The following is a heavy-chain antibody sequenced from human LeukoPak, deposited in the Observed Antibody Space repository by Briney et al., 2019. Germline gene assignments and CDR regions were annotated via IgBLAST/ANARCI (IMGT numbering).Heavy chain of an antibody. J-gene: IGHJ3*02. Sequence: SETLSLTCAVYSGSFSGYYWSWIRQPPGKGLEWIGEINHSGSTNYNPSLKSRITISVDTSKNQFSLKLSSVTAADTAVYYCARAPVVPAAIFKDAFDIWGQGTMVTVSS. CDR1: SGSFSGYY. CDR2: INHSGST. V-gene: IGHV4-34*01. D-gene: IGHD2-2*02. CDR3: ARAPVVPAAIFKDAFDI.